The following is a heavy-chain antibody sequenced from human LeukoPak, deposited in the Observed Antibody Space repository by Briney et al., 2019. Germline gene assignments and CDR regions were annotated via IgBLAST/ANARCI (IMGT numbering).Heavy chain of an antibody. J-gene: IGHJ4*02. CDR2: IFYTGST. CDR3: ASGYSYGGWDY. D-gene: IGHD5-18*01. Sequence: PSETLSLTCTVSGGSISSYYWSWIRQPPGKGLEWIGYIFYTGSTNYNPSLKSRVTIAVDPSKNQFPLKLSSVTAADTAVYYCASGYSYGGWDYWGQGTLVTVSS. CDR1: GGSISSYY. V-gene: IGHV4-59*01.